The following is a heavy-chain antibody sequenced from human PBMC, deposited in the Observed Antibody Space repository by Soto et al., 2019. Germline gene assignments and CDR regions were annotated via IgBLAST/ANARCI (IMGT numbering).Heavy chain of an antibody. D-gene: IGHD3-22*01. Sequence: EVQLVESGGGVVQPGGSLRLSCAASGFSFSDYEMNWVRQAPGKGLEWVSYSSRSGSTIEYADSVKGRFTISRDYAKTSLYLQMNILRAEATAVYYCAIGYYTKKFDYWGQGTLVSVSS. V-gene: IGHV3-48*03. CDR1: GFSFSDYE. J-gene: IGHJ4*02. CDR3: AIGYYTKKFDY. CDR2: SSRSGSTI.